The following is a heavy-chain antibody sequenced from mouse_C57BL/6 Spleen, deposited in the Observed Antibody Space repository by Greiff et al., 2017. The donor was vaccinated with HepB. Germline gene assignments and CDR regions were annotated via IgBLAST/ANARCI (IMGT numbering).Heavy chain of an antibody. CDR1: GYSITSGYY. CDR2: ISYDGSN. CDR3: ARAGGYVAY. V-gene: IGHV3-6*01. D-gene: IGHD2-2*01. Sequence: EVQLQESGPGLVKPSQSLSLTCPVTGYSITSGYYWNWIRQLPGNKLEWMGYISYDGSNNYNPSLKNRISITRDTSKNQFFLKLNSVTTEDTATYYCARAGGYVAYWGQGTLVTVSA. J-gene: IGHJ3*01.